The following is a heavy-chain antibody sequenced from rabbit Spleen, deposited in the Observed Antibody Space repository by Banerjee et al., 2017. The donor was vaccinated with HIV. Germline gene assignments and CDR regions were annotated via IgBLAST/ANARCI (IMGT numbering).Heavy chain of an antibody. J-gene: IGHJ4*01. CDR3: ARDPAGREDFNL. Sequence: QSLEESGGDLVKPGASLTLTCTASGVSFSFSSYMCWVRQAPGKGLEWIACIAIVGSGGTHYATWAKGRFTISRTSSTTVALQMTSLTAADTATYFCARDPAGREDFNLWGPGTLVTVS. CDR1: GVSFSFSSY. CDR2: IAIVGSGGT. D-gene: IGHD4-2*01. V-gene: IGHV1S40*01.